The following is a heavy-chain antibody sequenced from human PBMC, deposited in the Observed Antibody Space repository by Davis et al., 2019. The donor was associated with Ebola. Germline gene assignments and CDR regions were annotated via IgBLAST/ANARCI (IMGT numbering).Heavy chain of an antibody. CDR3: ARGRYNNVGMDS. J-gene: IGHJ4*02. D-gene: IGHD1-26*01. Sequence: ASVKVSCKASGYTFNDNDIHCVRQATGQGLEWMGWMNPNSGNTGYAQKFQDRVTMTRNTSISTAYMDLSSLRSEDSAVYYCARGRYNNVGMDSWGQGTLVTVSS. V-gene: IGHV1-8*01. CDR2: MNPNSGNT. CDR1: GYTFNDND.